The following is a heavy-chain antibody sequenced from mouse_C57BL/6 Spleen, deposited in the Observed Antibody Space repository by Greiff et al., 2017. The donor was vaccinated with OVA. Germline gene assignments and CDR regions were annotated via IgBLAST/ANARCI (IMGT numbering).Heavy chain of an antibody. Sequence: EVQLQQSGPELVKPGASVKISCKASGYTFTDYYMNWVKQSHGKSLEWIGDINPNNGGTSYNQKFKGKATLTVDKSSSTAYMELRSLTSEDSAVYYCARSRDSSGYPLDYWGQGTTLTVSS. J-gene: IGHJ2*01. CDR1: GYTFTDYY. D-gene: IGHD3-2*02. CDR3: ARSRDSSGYPLDY. V-gene: IGHV1-26*01. CDR2: INPNNGGT.